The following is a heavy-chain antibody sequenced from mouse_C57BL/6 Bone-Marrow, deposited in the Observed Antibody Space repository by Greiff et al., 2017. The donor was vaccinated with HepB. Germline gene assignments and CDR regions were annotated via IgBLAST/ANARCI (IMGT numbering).Heavy chain of an antibody. CDR1: GFTFSSYA. CDR2: ISDGGSYT. D-gene: IGHD2-4*01. Sequence: DVKLVESGGGLVKPGGSLKLSCAASGFTFSSYAMSWVRQTPEKRLEWVATISDGGSYTYYPDNVKGRFTISRDNAKNNLYLQMSHLKSEDTAMYYCARPHYDVSWFAYWGQGTLVTVSA. V-gene: IGHV5-4*03. J-gene: IGHJ3*01. CDR3: ARPHYDVSWFAY.